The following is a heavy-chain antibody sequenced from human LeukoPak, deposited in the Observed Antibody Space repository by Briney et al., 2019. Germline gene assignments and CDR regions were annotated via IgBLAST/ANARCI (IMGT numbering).Heavy chain of an antibody. D-gene: IGHD6-13*01. CDR2: IYYSGST. CDR3: ARQGYSSSFDY. CDR1: GGSISSYY. Sequence: SETLSLTCTVSGGSISSYYWSWIRQPPGKGLEWIGYIYYSGSTNYNPSLKSRVTISVDTSKNQFSLKLSSVTAADTAVYYCARQGYSSSFDYWGQGTLVTVSS. J-gene: IGHJ4*02. V-gene: IGHV4-59*08.